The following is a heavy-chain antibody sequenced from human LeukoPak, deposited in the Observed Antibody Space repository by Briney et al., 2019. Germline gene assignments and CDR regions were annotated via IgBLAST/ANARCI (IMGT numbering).Heavy chain of an antibody. CDR1: GFTFSSFT. V-gene: IGHV3-21*01. D-gene: IGHD6-13*01. Sequence: GGSLRPSCAASGFTFSSFTMKWVRQAPGKGLEWVSSLSGSSSYIYYADSVKGRFTISRDNAKISLFLQMNSLRAEDTAVYYCARGYAVDSSSIGIQYYFDYWGQGTLVTVSS. CDR3: ARGYAVDSSSIGIQYYFDY. J-gene: IGHJ4*02. CDR2: LSGSSSYI.